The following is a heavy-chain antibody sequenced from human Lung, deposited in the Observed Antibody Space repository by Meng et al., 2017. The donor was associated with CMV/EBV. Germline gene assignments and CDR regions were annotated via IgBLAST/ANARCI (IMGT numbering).Heavy chain of an antibody. D-gene: IGHD6-19*01. CDR2: IYHSGST. CDR3: ASFPPPGKQWLVTDY. J-gene: IGHJ4*02. V-gene: IGHV4-4*02. CDR1: GGSISSSNW. Sequence: QGQRQGSGQGLWKPWGTLSLTCAVSGGSISSSNWWSWVRQPPGKGLEWIGEIYHSGSTNYNPSLKSRVTISVDKSKNQFSLKLSSVTAADTAVYYCASFPPPGKQWLVTDYWGQGTLVTVSS.